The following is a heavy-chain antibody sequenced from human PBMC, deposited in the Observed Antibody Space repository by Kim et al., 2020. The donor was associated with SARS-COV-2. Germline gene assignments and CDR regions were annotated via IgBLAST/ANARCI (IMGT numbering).Heavy chain of an antibody. Sequence: GGSLRLSCAASGFTFSSYWMHWVRQASGKGLVWVSRIKNDGSSTSYADSVKGRFTISRDNAKNTLYLQMNSLRAKDTAVYYCVRGSGDSSDYYSVVLFDYWGQGTLVTVS. J-gene: IGHJ4*02. D-gene: IGHD3-22*01. CDR2: IKNDGSST. CDR1: GFTFSSYW. V-gene: IGHV3-74*01. CDR3: VRGSGDSSDYYSVVLFDY.